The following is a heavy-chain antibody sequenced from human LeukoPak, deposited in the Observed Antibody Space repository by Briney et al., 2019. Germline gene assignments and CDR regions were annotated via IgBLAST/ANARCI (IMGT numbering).Heavy chain of an antibody. V-gene: IGHV3-30*04. J-gene: IGHJ4*02. CDR1: GFTFSSYA. CDR2: ISYDGSNK. CDR3: ARDVVVAMVRGGGGNYFDY. D-gene: IGHD3-10*01. Sequence: AGGSLRLSCAASGFTFSSYALHWVRQAPGKGLEWVAVISYDGSNKYYADSVKGRFTISRDNSKNTLYLQMNSLRAEDTAVYYCARDVVVAMVRGGGGNYFDYWGRGTLVTVSS.